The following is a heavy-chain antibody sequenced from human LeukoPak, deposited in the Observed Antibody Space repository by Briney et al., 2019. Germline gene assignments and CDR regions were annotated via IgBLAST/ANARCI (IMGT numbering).Heavy chain of an antibody. CDR1: GFTFSSYW. J-gene: IGHJ4*02. CDR3: ARESGSVTSEVDFDY. Sequence: GGSLRLSCAASGFTFSSYWMSWVRQAPGKGLEWVANIKQDGSEKNYVDSVKGRFTISRDNAKNSVYLQMNSLRAEDTAVYYCARESGSVTSEVDFDYWGQGTLVTVSS. V-gene: IGHV3-7*01. D-gene: IGHD4-17*01. CDR2: IKQDGSEK.